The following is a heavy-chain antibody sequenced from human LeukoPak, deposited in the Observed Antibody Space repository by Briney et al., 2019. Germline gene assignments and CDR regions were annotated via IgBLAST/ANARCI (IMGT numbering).Heavy chain of an antibody. CDR2: IYSGGST. Sequence: GGSLRLSCAASGFTVSSNYMSWVRQAPGKGLEWVSVIYSGGSTYYADSVKGRITISRDNSKNTLYLQMNSLRAEDTAVYYCARASRGYYYYYGMDVWGQGTTVTVSS. CDR1: GFTVSSNY. CDR3: ARASRGYYYYYGMDV. J-gene: IGHJ6*02. V-gene: IGHV3-53*01.